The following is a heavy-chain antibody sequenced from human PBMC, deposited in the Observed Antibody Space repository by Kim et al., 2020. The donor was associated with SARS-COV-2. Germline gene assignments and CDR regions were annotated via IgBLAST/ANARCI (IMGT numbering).Heavy chain of an antibody. J-gene: IGHJ5*02. CDR1: GGSVSSRTYF. Sequence: SETLSLTCSVSGGSVSSRTYFWAWIRQPPGKGLEWIGSFLYTASTYYNPSLKSRVSMSAYTAKNQFSLRLTSVTAADTAVYYCARHPPWAADKGGFDAWGQGTLVTVSS. CDR3: ARHPPWAADKGGFDA. CDR2: FLYTAST. V-gene: IGHV4-39*01. D-gene: IGHD6-13*01.